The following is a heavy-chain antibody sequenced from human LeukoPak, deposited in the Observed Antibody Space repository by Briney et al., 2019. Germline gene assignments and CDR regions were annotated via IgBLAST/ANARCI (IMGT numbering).Heavy chain of an antibody. CDR2: INHSGST. V-gene: IGHV4-34*01. CDR1: GGSLTNHY. Sequence: SETLSLTCAVYGGSLTNHYWIWIRHPPGKGLEWIGEINHSGSTNYSPSLKSRLTISVDTAKSQFFLKLSSVTAADTAVYYCARGPAAVHPWGQGTLVTVSS. J-gene: IGHJ5*02. D-gene: IGHD6-13*01. CDR3: ARGPAAVHP.